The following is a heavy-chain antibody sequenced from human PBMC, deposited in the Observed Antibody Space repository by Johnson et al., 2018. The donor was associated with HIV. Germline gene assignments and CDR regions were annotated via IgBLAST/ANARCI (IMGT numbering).Heavy chain of an antibody. CDR1: GFTFSSYW. J-gene: IGHJ3*02. D-gene: IGHD1-14*01. CDR3: AKEGRYGAFPLWFDI. Sequence: VHLVESGGGLVQPGGSLRLSCAASGFTFSSYWMSWVRQAPGKGLEWVANIKQDGSEKYYVDSVKGRFTISRDNAKNSLYLQMNSLRAEDTAVYYCAKEGRYGAFPLWFDIWGQGTMVTVSS. V-gene: IGHV3-7*05. CDR2: IKQDGSEK.